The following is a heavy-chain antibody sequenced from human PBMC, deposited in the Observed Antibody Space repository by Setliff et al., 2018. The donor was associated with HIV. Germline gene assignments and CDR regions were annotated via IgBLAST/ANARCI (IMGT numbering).Heavy chain of an antibody. CDR1: GFTVSSNE. J-gene: IGHJ4*02. V-gene: IGHV3-21*01. CDR3: AKDIVAPGLFLDY. CDR2: ISGNSI. D-gene: IGHD3-16*02. Sequence: PGGSLRLSCAASGFTVSSNEMSWVRQAPGKGLEWVSSISGNSIYYADSVKGRFTISRDNAKNSLYLQMNSLRAEDTAVYYCAKDIVAPGLFLDYWGQGTLVTAPQ.